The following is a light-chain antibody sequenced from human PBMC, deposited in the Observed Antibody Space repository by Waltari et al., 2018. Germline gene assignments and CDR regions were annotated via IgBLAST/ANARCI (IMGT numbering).Light chain of an antibody. CDR1: SSDVGGSKY. V-gene: IGLV2-14*01. Sequence: QSALTQPASVSGSPGPSITIPCTGSSSDVGGSKYVSWYQQEPGKAPKPIIYEVRNRPSGVSNRFSASKSGNTASLTISGLQAEDEADYYCSSYSSSSSVYVFGTGTKVTVL. J-gene: IGLJ1*01. CDR3: SSYSSSSSVYV. CDR2: EVR.